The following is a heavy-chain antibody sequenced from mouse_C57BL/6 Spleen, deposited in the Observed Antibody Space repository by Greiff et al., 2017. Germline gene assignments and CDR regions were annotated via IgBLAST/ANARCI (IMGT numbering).Heavy chain of an antibody. CDR2: ISDGGSYT. CDR3: ARDMGYCDY. D-gene: IGHD1-1*02. J-gene: IGHJ2*01. CDR1: GFTFSSYA. V-gene: IGHV5-4*01. Sequence: EVQVVESGGGLVKPARSLKLSCAASGFTFSSYALSWFRQTPQKRLEWVAPISDGGSYTYYPATVKGRFTISRDNAKNHLYLQMGQLESEDTAMYYCARDMGYCDYWGQGTTRTVAS.